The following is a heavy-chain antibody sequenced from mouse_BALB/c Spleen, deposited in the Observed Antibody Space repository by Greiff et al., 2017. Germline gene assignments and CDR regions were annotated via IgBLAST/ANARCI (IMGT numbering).Heavy chain of an antibody. Sequence: QVQLQQSGAELVRPGSSVKISCKASGYAFSSYWMNWVKQRPGQGLEWIGQIYPGDGDTNYNGKFKGKATLTADKSSSTAYMQLSSLTSEDSAVYFWARGGGNYDSYAMDYWGQGTSGTVSS. J-gene: IGHJ4*01. V-gene: IGHV1-80*01. D-gene: IGHD1-1*02. CDR2: IYPGDGDT. CDR3: ARGGGNYDSYAMDY. CDR1: GYAFSSYW.